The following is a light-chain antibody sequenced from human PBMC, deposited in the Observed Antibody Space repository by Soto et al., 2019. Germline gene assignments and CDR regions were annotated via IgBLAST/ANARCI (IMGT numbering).Light chain of an antibody. CDR1: SSNIGAGYD. Sequence: QSVLTQPPSVSGAPGQRVTISCTESSSNIGAGYDVHWYQQLPGTAPKLLIYGNSNRPSGVPDRFSGSKSGTSASLAITGLHAEDEADYYCQSYDSSLSGWVFGGGTQLTDL. V-gene: IGLV1-40*01. J-gene: IGLJ3*02. CDR3: QSYDSSLSGWV. CDR2: GNS.